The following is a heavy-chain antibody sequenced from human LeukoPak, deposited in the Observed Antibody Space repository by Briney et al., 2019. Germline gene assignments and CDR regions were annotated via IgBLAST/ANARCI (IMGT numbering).Heavy chain of an antibody. J-gene: IGHJ4*02. CDR1: GGTFSSYA. Sequence: GASVKVSCKASGGTFSSYAISWVRQAPGQGLEWMGGIIPIFGTANYAQKFQGRVTITADESTSTAYMELSSLRSEDTAVYYCARLAYCGGDCQLRGQGTLVTVSS. CDR3: ARLAYCGGDCQL. D-gene: IGHD2-21*02. CDR2: IIPIFGTA. V-gene: IGHV1-69*13.